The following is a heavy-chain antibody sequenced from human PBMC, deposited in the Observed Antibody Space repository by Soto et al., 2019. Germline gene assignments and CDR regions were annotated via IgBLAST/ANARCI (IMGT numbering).Heavy chain of an antibody. D-gene: IGHD3-22*01. CDR3: AREGAPGNYYDSSGHHTPAAFDI. CDR1: GGSISSYY. J-gene: IGHJ3*02. Sequence: SETLSLTCTVSGGSISSYYWSWIRQPPGKGLEWIGYIYYSGSTNYNPSLKSRVTISVDTSKNQFSLKLSSVTAADTAVYYCAREGAPGNYYDSSGHHTPAAFDIWGQGTMVTVSS. V-gene: IGHV4-59*01. CDR2: IYYSGST.